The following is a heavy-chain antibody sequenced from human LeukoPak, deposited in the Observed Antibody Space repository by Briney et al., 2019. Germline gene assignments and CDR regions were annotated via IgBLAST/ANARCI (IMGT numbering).Heavy chain of an antibody. D-gene: IGHD3-22*01. CDR2: ISGSGTST. V-gene: IGHV3-23*01. Sequence: PGGSLRLSCAVSGFTFTTYAMTWVRQAPGKGLEWVSAISGSGTSTYYADSVKGRFTISRDSSKNTLYLQMNSLRAEDTAVYYCARDRGLYYYNSRGYYHDYWGQGTLVTVSS. CDR3: ARDRGLYYYNSRGYYHDY. CDR1: GFTFTTYA. J-gene: IGHJ4*02.